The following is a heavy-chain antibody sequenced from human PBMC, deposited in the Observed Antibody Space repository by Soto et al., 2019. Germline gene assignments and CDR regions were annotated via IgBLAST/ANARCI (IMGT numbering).Heavy chain of an antibody. J-gene: IGHJ3*02. CDR3: ARDRVSYSGYGEAFDM. V-gene: IGHV3-33*01. CDR1: GFTFSRYG. CDR2: IGCEGNSK. D-gene: IGHD5-12*01. Sequence: QVQLVESGGGVVQPGRSLRLSCAASGFTFSRYGMNWVRQAPGKGLEWVAGIGCEGNSKYYADSVKRRLTISRDNSKSTLYVQMNGLGVEDTAVYYCARDRVSYSGYGEAFDMWGQGTMVTVSS.